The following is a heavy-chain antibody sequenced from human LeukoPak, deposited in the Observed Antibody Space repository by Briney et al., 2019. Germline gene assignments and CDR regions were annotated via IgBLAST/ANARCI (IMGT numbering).Heavy chain of an antibody. CDR3: ARGAIAGANFDY. CDR2: ITTDGSGT. D-gene: IGHD1-26*01. CDR1: GFTFGRYW. J-gene: IGHJ4*02. V-gene: IGHV3-74*01. Sequence: GSLRLSCADSGFTFGRYWMHWVRQAPGKGLVWVSHITTDGSGTSYADSVKGRFTISRDNAKNTLYLQMNSLRAEDTAVYYCARGAIAGANFDYWGQGTLVAVSS.